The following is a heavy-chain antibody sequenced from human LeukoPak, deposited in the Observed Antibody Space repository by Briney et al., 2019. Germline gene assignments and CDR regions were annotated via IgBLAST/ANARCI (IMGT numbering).Heavy chain of an antibody. V-gene: IGHV3-21*01. CDR1: GFTFSSYS. CDR3: ARASITMVRGVISNWFDP. D-gene: IGHD3-10*01. Sequence: GSLRLSCAASGFTFSSYSMNWVRQAPGKGLEWVSSISSSSSYIYYADSVKGRFTISRDNAKNSLYLQMNSLRAEDTAVYYCARASITMVRGVISNWFDPWGQGTLVTVSS. CDR2: ISSSSSYI. J-gene: IGHJ5*02.